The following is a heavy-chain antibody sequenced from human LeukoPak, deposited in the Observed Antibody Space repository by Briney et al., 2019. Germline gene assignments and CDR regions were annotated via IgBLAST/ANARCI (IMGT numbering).Heavy chain of an antibody. V-gene: IGHV4-31*03. CDR3: ARGDYPLSYFDY. CDR2: IHYSGST. Sequence: PSETLSLTCTVSGGSISSGGYYWSWIRQHPGKGLEWIGYIHYSGSTYYNPSLKSRVTISVDTSKNQFSLKLSSVTAADTAVYYCARGDYPLSYFDYWGQGTLVTVSS. J-gene: IGHJ4*02. CDR1: GGSISSGGYY. D-gene: IGHD3-16*01.